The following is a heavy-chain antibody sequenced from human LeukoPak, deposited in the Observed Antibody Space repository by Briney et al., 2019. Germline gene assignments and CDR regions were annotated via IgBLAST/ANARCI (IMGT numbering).Heavy chain of an antibody. V-gene: IGHV3-74*01. CDR3: ATKQWLAPPPDS. D-gene: IGHD6-19*01. Sequence: PGGALRLSCAASGVSFSKYWMRWVRDAPGKGLESVSRINTDGTVTTYADAVKRRFTVHRENDDNTMYLQTNSVRDEDTAVYYCATKQWLAPPPDSWGQGTPVTVSS. J-gene: IGHJ4*02. CDR1: GVSFSKYW. CDR2: INTDGTVT.